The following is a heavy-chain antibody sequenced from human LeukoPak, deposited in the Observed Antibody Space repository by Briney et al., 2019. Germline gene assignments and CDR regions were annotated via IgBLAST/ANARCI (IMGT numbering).Heavy chain of an antibody. CDR1: GGSISSYY. Sequence: SETLSLTCTVSGGSISSYYWSWIRQPPGKGLEWIGYIYYSGSTNYNPSLKSRVTISVDTSKNQFSLKLSSVTAADTAVYYCARDPDYYDSYYFDYWGQGTLVTVSS. CDR3: ARDPDYYDSYYFDY. V-gene: IGHV4-59*12. D-gene: IGHD3-22*01. CDR2: IYYSGST. J-gene: IGHJ4*02.